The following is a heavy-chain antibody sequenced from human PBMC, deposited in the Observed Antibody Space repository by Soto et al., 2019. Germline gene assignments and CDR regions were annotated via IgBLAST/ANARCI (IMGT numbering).Heavy chain of an antibody. CDR2: IYHSGST. CDR1: GYSISSGYY. D-gene: IGHD6-13*01. J-gene: IGHJ6*02. Sequence: PSETLSLTCAVSGYSISSGYYWGWIRQPPGKGLEWIGSIYHSGSTYYNPSLKSRVTISVDTSKNQFSLKLSSVTAADTAVYYCARDGAIATSVGYYYYGMDVWGQGTTVTVSS. CDR3: ARDGAIATSVGYYYYGMDV. V-gene: IGHV4-38-2*02.